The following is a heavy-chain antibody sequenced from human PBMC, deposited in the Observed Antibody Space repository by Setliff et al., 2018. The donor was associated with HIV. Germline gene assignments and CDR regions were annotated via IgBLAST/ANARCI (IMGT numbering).Heavy chain of an antibody. CDR1: EYTFTTYW. J-gene: IGHJ3*01. CDR2: IYPDDSNI. CDR3: ARRDGRSMNAFQI. V-gene: IGHV5-51*01. Sequence: HGESLKISCKALEYTFTTYWIAWVRQMPGEGLEWMGIIYPDDSNIRYNPSFQSQVTISADKSITTAYLEIHNLKASDTATYYCARRDGRSMNAFQIWGPGTKVTVSS. D-gene: IGHD6-13*01.